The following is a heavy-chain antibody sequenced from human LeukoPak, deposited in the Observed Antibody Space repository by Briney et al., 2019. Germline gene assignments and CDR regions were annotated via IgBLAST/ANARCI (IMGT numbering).Heavy chain of an antibody. CDR3: ARGKYCSDATCYSLGYYYYMDV. D-gene: IGHD2-15*01. Sequence: ASVKVSCKASGYTFTSYDVNWVRQAHGQGREWMGWVNPNAGNTGYVQKFQGRVTFTRNTSISTAYMELSSLRSEDTAVYYCARGKYCSDATCYSLGYYYYMDVWGKGTTVTVSS. CDR2: VNPNAGNT. CDR1: GYTFTSYD. J-gene: IGHJ6*03. V-gene: IGHV1-8*03.